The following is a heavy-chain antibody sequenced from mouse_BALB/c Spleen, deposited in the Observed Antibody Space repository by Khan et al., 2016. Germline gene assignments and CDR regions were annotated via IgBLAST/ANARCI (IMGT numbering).Heavy chain of an antibody. CDR1: GYTFTNYG. J-gene: IGHJ4*01. CDR3: ARQREFNYAVEF. V-gene: IGHV9-3-1*01. Sequence: QIQLVQSGPELKKPGETVKISCKASGYTFTNYGMNWVKQAPGKGLKWMGWINTYTGEPTYADAFKGRFAFSLETSASNTYLQFNNLRSGGTATNCRARQREFNYAVEFWGQGSSVTVYS. CDR2: INTYTGEP.